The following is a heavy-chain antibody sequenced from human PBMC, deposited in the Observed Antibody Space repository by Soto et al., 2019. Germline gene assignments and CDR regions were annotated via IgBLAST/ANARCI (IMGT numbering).Heavy chain of an antibody. CDR1: GFSLSTSGMC. CDR2: IDWDDDK. V-gene: IGHV2-70*01. D-gene: IGHD6-13*01. Sequence: SGPTLVNPTQTLTLTCTFSGFSLSTSGMCVSWIRQPPGKALEWLALIDWDDDKYYSTSLKTRLTISKDTSKNQVVLTMTNMGPVDTATYYCARAGYSSSWFDYWGQGTLVTVSS. CDR3: ARAGYSSSWFDY. J-gene: IGHJ4*02.